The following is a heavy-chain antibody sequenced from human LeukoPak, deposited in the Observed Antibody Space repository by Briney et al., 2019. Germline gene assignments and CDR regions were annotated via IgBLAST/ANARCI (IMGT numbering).Heavy chain of an antibody. CDR3: VREAAATLFDY. D-gene: IGHD1-26*01. CDR2: ISSSSRDI. V-gene: IGHV3-21*01. Sequence: GGSLRLSCAASGFTFSSFTMNWVRQAPGKGLEWVAAISSSSRDIFYPDSVKGRFYISRDNTQNSLSLQMNSLRAEDTAVYYCVREAAATLFDYWGQGTLVTVSS. J-gene: IGHJ4*02. CDR1: GFTFSSFT.